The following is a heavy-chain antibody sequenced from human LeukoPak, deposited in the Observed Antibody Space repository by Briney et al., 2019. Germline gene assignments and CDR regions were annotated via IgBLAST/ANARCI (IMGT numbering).Heavy chain of an antibody. CDR2: ISASGSST. CDR3: ARARNNYDSSGYSALDY. J-gene: IGHJ4*02. D-gene: IGHD3-22*01. CDR1: GLAFSTYS. Sequence: GGSLRLSCAASGLAFSTYSMSWVRQAPGKGLYWVSGISASGSSTYYADSVKGRFTISRDNSQSTLYLQMNSLRAEDTAVYYCARARNNYDSSGYSALDYWGQGTLVTVSS. V-gene: IGHV3-23*01.